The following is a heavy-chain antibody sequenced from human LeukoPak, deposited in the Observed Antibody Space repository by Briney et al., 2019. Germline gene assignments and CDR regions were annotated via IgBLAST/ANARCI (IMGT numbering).Heavy chain of an antibody. J-gene: IGHJ5*02. V-gene: IGHV4-39*01. CDR1: GGSISSSSYD. D-gene: IGHD6-19*01. CDR3: ARQAVAVAGTFWFDP. CDR2: IYYSGST. Sequence: SETLSLTCTVSGGSISSSSYDWGWIRQPPGKGLEWIGSIYYSGSTYYNPSLKSRVTISVDTSKNQFSLKLSSVTAADTAVYYCARQAVAVAGTFWFDPWGQGTLVTVSS.